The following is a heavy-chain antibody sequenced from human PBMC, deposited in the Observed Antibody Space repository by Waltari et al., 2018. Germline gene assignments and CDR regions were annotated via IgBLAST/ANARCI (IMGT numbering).Heavy chain of an antibody. D-gene: IGHD3-22*01. J-gene: IGHJ5*02. CDR1: GGSISSSSYY. CDR3: ARDRYDSSGYYSTWFDP. V-gene: IGHV4-39*07. CDR2: IYYSGST. Sequence: QLQLQESGPGLVKPSETLSLTCTVSGGSISSSSYYWGWIRQPPGKGLEWIGSIYYSGSTYYNPSRKSRVTISVDTSKNQFSLKLGSVTAADTAVYYCARDRYDSSGYYSTWFDPWGQGTLVTVSS.